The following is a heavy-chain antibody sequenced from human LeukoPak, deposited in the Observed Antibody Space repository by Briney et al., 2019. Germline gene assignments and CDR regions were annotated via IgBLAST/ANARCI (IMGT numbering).Heavy chain of an antibody. J-gene: IGHJ4*02. CDR2: INPNSGGT. Sequence: ASVKLSCKASGYTFTGYYMHWVRQAPGQGLEWIGWINPNSGGTNYAQKFQGRVTMTRDTSIRTAYMELSRLRSDDTAVYYCARRQIAAAGNVFDYWGQGTLVTVSS. V-gene: IGHV1-2*02. CDR1: GYTFTGYY. CDR3: ARRQIAAAGNVFDY. D-gene: IGHD6-13*01.